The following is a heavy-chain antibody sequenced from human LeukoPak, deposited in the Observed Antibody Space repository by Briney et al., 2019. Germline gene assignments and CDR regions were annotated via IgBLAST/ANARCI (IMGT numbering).Heavy chain of an antibody. Sequence: GGSLRLSCAASGFTFSDYYMSWIRQAPGKGLEWVSYISSSSSYTNYADSVKGRFTISRDNAKNSLYLQMNSLRAEDTAVYYCASGAGWTRGLGYWGQGTLVTVSS. CDR3: ASGAGWTRGLGY. CDR1: GFTFSDYY. D-gene: IGHD2-15*01. V-gene: IGHV3-11*03. J-gene: IGHJ4*02. CDR2: ISSSSSYT.